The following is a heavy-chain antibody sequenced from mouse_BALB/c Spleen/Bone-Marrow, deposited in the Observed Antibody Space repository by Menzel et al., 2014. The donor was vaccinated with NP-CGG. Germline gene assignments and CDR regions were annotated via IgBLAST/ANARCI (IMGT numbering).Heavy chain of an antibody. CDR2: INPGSGGF. Sequence: QVQLKESGPELIRPGTSVKVSCKASGYAFTNYLIEWVKQRPGQGLEWIGVINPGSGGFNYNEKFKGKATLTADKCSNTAYMQFSSLTSDDSAVYFCARKWTARTSSYWGQGTTLTISS. J-gene: IGHJ2*01. CDR3: ARKWTARTSSY. V-gene: IGHV1-54*02. D-gene: IGHD3-2*01. CDR1: GYAFTNYL.